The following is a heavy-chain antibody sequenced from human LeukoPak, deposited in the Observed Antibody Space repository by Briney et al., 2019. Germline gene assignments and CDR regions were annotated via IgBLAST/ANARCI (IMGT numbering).Heavy chain of an antibody. D-gene: IGHD6-13*01. CDR2: ISSSSSYI. Sequence: GGSLRLSCAASGFAFSTYSMDWVRQAPGKGLEWVSSISSSSSYIYYADSVKGRFTISRDNAKNSLYLQMNSLRAEDTAVYYCARDHRAAVPERIDYWGQGTLVTVSS. CDR3: ARDHRAAVPERIDY. CDR1: GFAFSTYS. J-gene: IGHJ4*02. V-gene: IGHV3-21*01.